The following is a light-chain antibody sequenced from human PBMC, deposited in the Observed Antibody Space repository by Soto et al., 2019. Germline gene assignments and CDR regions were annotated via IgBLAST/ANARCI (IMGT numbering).Light chain of an antibody. Sequence: DIQLTQSPSFLSASVGDRVTITCRASQGISSYLAWYQQRPGKAPKLLIYDASTLQSGVPSRFSGSGSGTEFTLTISSLLPEDFATYHCQQLNSSPFTFGQGTRLEI. CDR3: QQLNSSPFT. CDR1: QGISSY. V-gene: IGKV1-9*01. CDR2: DAS. J-gene: IGKJ5*01.